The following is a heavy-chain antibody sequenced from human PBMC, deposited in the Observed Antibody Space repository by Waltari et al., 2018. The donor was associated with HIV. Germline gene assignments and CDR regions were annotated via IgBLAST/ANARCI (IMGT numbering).Heavy chain of an antibody. CDR1: GFTFSIYG. D-gene: IGHD3-22*01. J-gene: IGHJ3*02. CDR3: ARARVTMRDAFDI. CDR2: IWYDGSNK. V-gene: IGHV3-33*01. Sequence: QVQLVESGGGVVQPGRSLRLSCAASGFTFSIYGMHWVRQAPGKGLEWVAVIWYDGSNKYYADSVKGRFTISRDNSKNTLYLQMNSLRAEDTAVYYCARARVTMRDAFDIWGQGTMVTVSS.